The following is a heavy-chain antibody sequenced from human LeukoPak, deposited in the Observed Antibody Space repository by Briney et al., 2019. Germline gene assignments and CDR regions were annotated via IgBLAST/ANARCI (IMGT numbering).Heavy chain of an antibody. Sequence: PSETLSLTCAVYGGSFSGYYWSWIRQPPGKGLEWIGEINRSGSTNYNPSLKSRVTISVDTSKNQFSLKLSSVTAADTAVYYCASTYYYDSSGYWAAGAFDIWGQGAMVTVSS. CDR2: INRSGST. D-gene: IGHD3-22*01. CDR3: ASTYYYDSSGYWAAGAFDI. J-gene: IGHJ3*02. V-gene: IGHV4-34*01. CDR1: GGSFSGYY.